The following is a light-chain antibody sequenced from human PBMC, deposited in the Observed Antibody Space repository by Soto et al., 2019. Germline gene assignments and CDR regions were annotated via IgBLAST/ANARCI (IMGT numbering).Light chain of an antibody. CDR1: SSDIGGSDY. Sequence: QSALTQAASVSGSPGQSITISCTGNSSDIGGSDYVSWYQKHPGKAPKVIIYEVSDRPSGVSDRFSGSKSGNTASLTISGLQAEDEADYYCSSYVTSGTLVFGGGTKLTVL. CDR3: SSYVTSGTLV. V-gene: IGLV2-14*01. CDR2: EVS. J-gene: IGLJ3*02.